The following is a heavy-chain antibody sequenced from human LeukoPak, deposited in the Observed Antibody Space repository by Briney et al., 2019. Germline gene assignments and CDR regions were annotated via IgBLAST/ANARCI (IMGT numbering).Heavy chain of an antibody. CDR2: ISGSGSIT. D-gene: IGHD4-17*01. CDR3: VRAGNYYRDYDY. CDR1: GFTFSSYA. Sequence: PGGSLRLSCAASGFTFSSYAMSWVRQAPGKGLEWVSTISGSGSITYYADSVKGRFTISRDNSRNTLYLQMNSLRADDTAVYYCVRAGNYYRDYDYWGQGTLVTVSS. V-gene: IGHV3-23*01. J-gene: IGHJ4*02.